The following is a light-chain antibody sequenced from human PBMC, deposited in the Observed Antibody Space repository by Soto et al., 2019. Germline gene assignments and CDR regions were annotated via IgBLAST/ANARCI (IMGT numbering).Light chain of an antibody. V-gene: IGLV2-11*01. CDR1: SSDVGRYDY. Sequence: QSALTQPRSVSGSPGQSVTISCTGTSSDVGRYDYVSWYQQHPGKAPKLIIYDVTERPAGVPDRFSGSKSGNTASLTISGLQAEDEADYSCTSYTSSTTLYVVFGGGTKVTVL. CDR2: DVT. J-gene: IGLJ2*01. CDR3: TSYTSSTTLYVV.